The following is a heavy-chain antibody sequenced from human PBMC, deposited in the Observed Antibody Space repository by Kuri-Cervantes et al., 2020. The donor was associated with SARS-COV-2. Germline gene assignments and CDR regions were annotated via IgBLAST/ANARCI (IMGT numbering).Heavy chain of an antibody. CDR3: ARDLGDPSAFDI. V-gene: IGHV4-38-2*02. Sequence: SETLSLTCTVSGYSISSGYYWGWIRQPPGKGLEWIGSIYHSGSTYYNPSLKSRVTISVDTSKNQFSLKLSSVTAADTAVYYCARDLGDPSAFDIWGQGTKVTVSS. J-gene: IGHJ3*02. CDR2: IYHSGST. CDR1: GYSISSGYY. D-gene: IGHD3-10*01.